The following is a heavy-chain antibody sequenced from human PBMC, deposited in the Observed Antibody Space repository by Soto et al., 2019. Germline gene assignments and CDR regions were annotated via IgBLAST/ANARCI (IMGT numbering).Heavy chain of an antibody. V-gene: IGHV4-30-4*08. D-gene: IGHD2-21*02. Sequence: QLQRQQSGPGLVKPSQTLSLTCPVSGGSISSEYFNWPGIPRPPGRGWSGFGYIHYTGSIMYTPSFKSRLTMAVDTTKNQFSLQLTSVTAADTAVYFCAREDDGGDRDYYGLDVWGQGTTVTVSS. J-gene: IGHJ6*02. CDR3: AREDDGGDRDYYGLDV. CDR2: IHYTGSI. CDR1: GGSISSEYFN.